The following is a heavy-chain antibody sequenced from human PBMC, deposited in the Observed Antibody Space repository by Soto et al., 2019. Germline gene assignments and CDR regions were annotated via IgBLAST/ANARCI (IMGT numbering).Heavy chain of an antibody. Sequence: EVQLLESGGGLVQPGESLRLSCAASGFTFSSYAMSWVRQAPGKGLEWVSVISGSDDSTYYADSVKGRFTISRDNSKNTLYLQMKSLRAEDTAVYYCAKRSRSSTFDYWGQGTLVTVSS. J-gene: IGHJ4*02. CDR3: AKRSRSSTFDY. V-gene: IGHV3-23*01. CDR1: GFTFSSYA. CDR2: ISGSDDST. D-gene: IGHD6-6*01.